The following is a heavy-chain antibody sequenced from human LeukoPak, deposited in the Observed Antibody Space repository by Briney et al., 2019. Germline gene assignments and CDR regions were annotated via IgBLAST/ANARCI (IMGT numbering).Heavy chain of an antibody. D-gene: IGHD6-19*01. CDR2: MNPNSGNT. CDR3: ARAFTSGWPYFEY. Sequence: SVKVSCKASGGTFGSYDINWVRQATGQGLEWMGWMNPNSGNTGYAQKFQGRVTMTRNTSISTAYMELSSLRSEDTAVYYCARAFTSGWPYFEYWGQGTLVTVSS. J-gene: IGHJ4*02. V-gene: IGHV1-8*02. CDR1: GGTFGSYD.